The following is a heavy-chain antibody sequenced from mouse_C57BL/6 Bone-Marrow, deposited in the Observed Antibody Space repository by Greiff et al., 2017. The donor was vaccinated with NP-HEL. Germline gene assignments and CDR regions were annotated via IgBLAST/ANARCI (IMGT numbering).Heavy chain of an antibody. D-gene: IGHD1-1*01. CDR1: GYTFTSYW. Sequence: QVQLQQPGAELVKPGASVTLSCKASGYTFTSYWMHWVKQRPGQGLEWIGMIHPNSGSTHYNEKFKSKATLTVDKSSSTAYMQLSSLTSEDSAVFYCARSDYYYGSSPGWYFDVWGTGTTVTVSS. V-gene: IGHV1-64*01. CDR3: ARSDYYYGSSPGWYFDV. J-gene: IGHJ1*03. CDR2: IHPNSGST.